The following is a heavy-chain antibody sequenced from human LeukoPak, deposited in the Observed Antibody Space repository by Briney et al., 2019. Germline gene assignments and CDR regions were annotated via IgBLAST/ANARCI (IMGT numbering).Heavy chain of an antibody. CDR1: GFTFSDYY. CDR3: ARDGIMTYASDI. V-gene: IGHV3-7*01. D-gene: IGHD1-1*01. Sequence: GGSLRLSCAASGFTFSDYYMSWIRQAPGKGLEWMANIKQDGSVQNYVDSVKGRFTISRDNAKDSLFLQLNNLRAEDTAVYFCARDGIMTYASDIWGQGTKVTVSP. CDR2: IKQDGSVQ. J-gene: IGHJ3*02.